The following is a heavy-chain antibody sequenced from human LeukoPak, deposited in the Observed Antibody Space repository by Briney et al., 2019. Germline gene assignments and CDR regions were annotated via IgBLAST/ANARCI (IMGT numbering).Heavy chain of an antibody. V-gene: IGHV3-23*01. CDR3: AKGMGASYYDFWSGYYYFDY. J-gene: IGHJ4*02. CDR1: GFTFSSYA. CDR2: ISGSGGST. D-gene: IGHD3-3*01. Sequence: PGGSLRLSCAASGFTFSSYAMSWVRQAPGKGLAWVSAISGSGGSTYYADSVKGRFTISRDNSKNTLYLQMNSLRAEDTAVYYCAKGMGASYYDFWSGYYYFDYWGQGTLVTVS.